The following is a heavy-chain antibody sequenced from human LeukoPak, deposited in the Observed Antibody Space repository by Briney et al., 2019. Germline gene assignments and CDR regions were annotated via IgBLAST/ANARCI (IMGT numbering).Heavy chain of an antibody. Sequence: GGSLRLSCEASGFTFKNHWKHWVRQAPGKGLMWVSQISTDGSQTFXADSVKGRFTISRDNAKNTLFLQMDSLRPEDTAVYYCVRSLRSADFWGQGTLVTVSS. CDR1: GFTFKNHW. CDR3: VRSLRSADF. V-gene: IGHV3-74*01. CDR2: ISTDGSQT. J-gene: IGHJ4*02.